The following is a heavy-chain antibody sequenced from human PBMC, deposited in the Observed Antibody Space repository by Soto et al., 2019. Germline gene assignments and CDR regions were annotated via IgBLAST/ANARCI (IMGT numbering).Heavy chain of an antibody. D-gene: IGHD2-15*01. CDR2: ISGLGGDT. Sequence: PGGSLRLSCGASGFSFGSYAMSWVRQAPGKGLEWVSSISGLGGDTYYADSVRGRFTITRDNSKNTLYLHMNTLSAEDTALYYCTKSKSSYLYYFDYWGQGTPVTVS. J-gene: IGHJ4*02. V-gene: IGHV3-23*01. CDR1: GFSFGSYA. CDR3: TKSKSSYLYYFDY.